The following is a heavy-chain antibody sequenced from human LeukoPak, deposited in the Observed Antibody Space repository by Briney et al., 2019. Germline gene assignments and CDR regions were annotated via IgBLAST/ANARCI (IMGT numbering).Heavy chain of an antibody. Sequence: GESLKISCKGSGYTFTNYWIGWVRQMPGKGLEWMGIVFPDDSDTRYSPSFQGQVTISADKSISTAYLQWSSLKASDTAMYYCATRTKRRYYYGLDVWGQGTTVTVSS. CDR2: VFPDDSDT. CDR1: GYTFTNYW. J-gene: IGHJ6*02. CDR3: ATRTKRRYYYGLDV. V-gene: IGHV5-51*01. D-gene: IGHD2-8*01.